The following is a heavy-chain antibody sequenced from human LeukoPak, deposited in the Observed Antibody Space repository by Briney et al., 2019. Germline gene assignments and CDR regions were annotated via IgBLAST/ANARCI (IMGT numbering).Heavy chain of an antibody. J-gene: IGHJ3*02. CDR2: ISSSGSTI. CDR3: ARGSEGSGSYYYDAFDI. CDR1: GFTFSSYW. D-gene: IGHD3-10*01. V-gene: IGHV3-48*04. Sequence: PGGSLRLSCAASGFTFSSYWMHWVRQAPGKGLEWVSYISSSGSTIYYADSVKGRFTISRDNAKNSLYLQMNSLRAEDTAVYYCARGSEGSGSYYYDAFDIWGQGTMVTVSS.